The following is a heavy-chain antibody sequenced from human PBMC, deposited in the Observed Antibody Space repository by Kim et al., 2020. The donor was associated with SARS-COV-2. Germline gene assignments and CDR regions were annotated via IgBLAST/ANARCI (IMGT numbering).Heavy chain of an antibody. V-gene: IGHV3-23*01. CDR1: GFTFSSYA. Sequence: GGSLRLSCAASGFTFSSYAMSWVRQAPGKGLEWVSAISGSGGSTYYADSVKGRFTISRDNSKNTLYLQMNSLRAEDTAVYYCAKDGMGLAPGLLHYDILTGRDAFDIWGQGTMVTVSS. CDR2: ISGSGGST. J-gene: IGHJ3*02. CDR3: AKDGMGLAPGLLHYDILTGRDAFDI. D-gene: IGHD3-9*01.